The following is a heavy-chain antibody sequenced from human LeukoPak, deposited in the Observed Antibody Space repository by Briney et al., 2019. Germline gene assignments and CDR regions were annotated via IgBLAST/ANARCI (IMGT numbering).Heavy chain of an antibody. J-gene: IGHJ4*02. Sequence: GASVKVSCKASGYTFTGYYMHWVRQAPGQGLEWMGWINPNSGGTNYAQKFQGRVTMTRDTSISTAYMELSRLRSDDTAVYYCARDSALFHYDSSGYRDDYWGQGTLVTVSS. V-gene: IGHV1-2*02. CDR2: INPNSGGT. D-gene: IGHD3-22*01. CDR3: ARDSALFHYDSSGYRDDY. CDR1: GYTFTGYY.